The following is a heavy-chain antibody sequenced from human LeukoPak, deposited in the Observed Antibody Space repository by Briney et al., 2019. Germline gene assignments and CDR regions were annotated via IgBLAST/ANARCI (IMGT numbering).Heavy chain of an antibody. V-gene: IGHV3-30*03. J-gene: IGHJ3*02. Sequence: GGSLRLSCAASGFTVGSNYMSWVRQAPGKGLEWVAIISYDGTNKYYADSVKGRFTISRDNAKNSLYLQMNSLRAEDTAVYYCARARWLFRYDAFDIWVQGKTVTVSS. CDR2: ISYDGTNK. CDR1: GFTVGSNY. D-gene: IGHD3-22*01. CDR3: ARARWLFRYDAFDI.